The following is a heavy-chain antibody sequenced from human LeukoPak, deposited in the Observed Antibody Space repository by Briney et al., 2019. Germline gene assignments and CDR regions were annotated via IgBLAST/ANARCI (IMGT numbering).Heavy chain of an antibody. J-gene: IGHJ4*02. CDR1: GFTFDDYA. CDR3: AKDMSPYGGNSGYPGS. Sequence: PGGSLRLSCAASGFTFDDYAMHWVRQAPGKGLEWVSGISWNSGSIGYADSVKGRFTISRDNAKNSLYLQMNSLRAEDTALYYCAKDMSPYGGNSGYPGSWGQGTLVTVSS. V-gene: IGHV3-9*01. D-gene: IGHD4-23*01. CDR2: ISWNSGSI.